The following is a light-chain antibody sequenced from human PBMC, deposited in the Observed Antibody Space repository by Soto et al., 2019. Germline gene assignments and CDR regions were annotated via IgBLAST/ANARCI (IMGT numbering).Light chain of an antibody. CDR1: QGVSRS. J-gene: IGKJ4*01. CDR2: DAS. Sequence: EIVLTQSPATLSLSPGDRAVLSCRASQGVSRSLTWYQHKPGQAPRLLIYDASTRATGIPRRFSGSGSGTDFTLTISSLEPEDFAVYYCQQRSNRFGGGTKVEIK. CDR3: QQRSNR. V-gene: IGKV3-11*01.